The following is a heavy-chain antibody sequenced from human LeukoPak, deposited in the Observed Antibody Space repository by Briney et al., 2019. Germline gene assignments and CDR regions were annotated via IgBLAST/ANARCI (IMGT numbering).Heavy chain of an antibody. D-gene: IGHD6-13*01. J-gene: IGHJ6*03. CDR2: INPSGGST. CDR3: GRVRGDLHGSGRSSSSWYPWDYYYYMDV. CDR1: GYPFTSYY. Sequence: PGASVQVSCKASGYPFTSYYMDWVRQAPGQGRGGMGIINPSGGSTSYAHKFQGRVTLNRDTSTSTVYMVLSSLRSEDTAVYYCGRVRGDLHGSGRSSSSWYPWDYYYYMDVWGKGTTVTVSS. V-gene: IGHV1-46*01.